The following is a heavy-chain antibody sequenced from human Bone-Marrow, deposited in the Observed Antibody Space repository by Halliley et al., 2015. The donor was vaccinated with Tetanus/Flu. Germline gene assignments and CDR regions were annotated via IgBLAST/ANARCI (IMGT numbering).Heavy chain of an antibody. CDR2: IYRSGST. Sequence: TLSLTCTASGYSISSGHYWGWIRQPPGKGLEWIGSIYRSGSTYYHPSLKRRVTISVDMSKNQFSLNLNSVTDADTAVYYCARAGRIGYETPFDLWGQGTLVTVSS. J-gene: IGHJ4*02. CDR3: ARAGRIGYETPFDL. D-gene: IGHD5-12*01. CDR1: GYSISSGHY. V-gene: IGHV4-38-2*02.